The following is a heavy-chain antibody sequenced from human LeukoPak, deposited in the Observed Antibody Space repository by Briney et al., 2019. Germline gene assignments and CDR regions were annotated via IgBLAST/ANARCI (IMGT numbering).Heavy chain of an antibody. J-gene: IGHJ4*02. CDR2: INHGGST. D-gene: IGHD2-21*01. Sequence: SETLSLTFAVYGENFSIYFYSWIRQPPGKGLEWIGEINHGGSTSYNPSLKSRVTILVDTSKNQFSLRLSSVTAADTAMYYCARPGLAYCGADCYSTEGYYFDYWSQGTLVTVSS. CDR3: ARPGLAYCGADCYSTEGYYFDY. CDR1: GENFSIYF. V-gene: IGHV4-34*01.